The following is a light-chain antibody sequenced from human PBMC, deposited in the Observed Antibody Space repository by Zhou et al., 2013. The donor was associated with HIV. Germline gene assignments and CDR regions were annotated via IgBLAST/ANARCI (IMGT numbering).Light chain of an antibody. J-gene: IGKJ5*01. CDR3: QQAHSSPT. CDR2: DAS. CDR1: QGISSA. V-gene: IGKV1-13*02. Sequence: IQMTQSPSTLSASVGDRVTITCRASQGISSALAWYQQKPGKAPKLLIYDASSLQSGVPSRFSGGGSGTDFTLTINSLQPEDFATYFCQQAHSSPTFGQGTRLEIK.